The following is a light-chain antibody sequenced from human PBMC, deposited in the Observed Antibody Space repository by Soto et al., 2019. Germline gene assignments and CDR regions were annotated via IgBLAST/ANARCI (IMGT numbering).Light chain of an antibody. CDR1: QSVSNNY. V-gene: IGKV3D-20*02. CDR2: GAS. CDR3: QQRSNWPPIT. Sequence: EIVLTQSPGTLSLSPGERATLSCRASQSVSNNYLAWYQQKPGQSPRLLIYGASNRATGIPDRFSGSGSGTDFTLTISRLEPEDAAVYYCQQRSNWPPITFGQGTRLEIK. J-gene: IGKJ5*01.